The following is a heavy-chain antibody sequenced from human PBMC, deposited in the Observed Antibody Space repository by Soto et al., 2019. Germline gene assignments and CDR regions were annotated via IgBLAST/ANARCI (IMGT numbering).Heavy chain of an antibody. Sequence: QVQLVQSGAEVKKPGASVKVSCRTSGYTFKHYYIHWVRQAPGQGLEWLGIINPASASTNYAQEFQDRVTLTMDTSTTTVYMERSGLRAEDSAIFCCGRDLAAGDHWGQGTLVTVSS. CDR2: INPASAST. CDR1: GYTFKHYY. D-gene: IGHD6-13*01. J-gene: IGHJ4*02. CDR3: GRDLAAGDH. V-gene: IGHV1-46*02.